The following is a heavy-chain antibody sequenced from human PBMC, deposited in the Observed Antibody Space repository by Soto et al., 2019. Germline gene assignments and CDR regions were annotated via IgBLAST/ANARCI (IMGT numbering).Heavy chain of an antibody. CDR2: ISYDGSNK. CDR3: AKDSRSPGTVGDY. Sequence: GGSLRLSCAASGFTFSSYGMHWVRQAPGKGLEWVAVISYDGSNKYYADSVKGRFTISRDNSKNTLYLQMNSLRAEDTAVYYCAKDSRSPGTVGDYWGQGTLVTVSS. CDR1: GFTFSSYG. D-gene: IGHD1-1*01. J-gene: IGHJ4*02. V-gene: IGHV3-30*18.